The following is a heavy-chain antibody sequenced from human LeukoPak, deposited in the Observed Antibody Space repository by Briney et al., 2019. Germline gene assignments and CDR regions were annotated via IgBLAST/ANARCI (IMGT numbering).Heavy chain of an antibody. CDR3: ARALHDYGDYSHFDY. Sequence: PSETLSLTCAVSGGSISSRNWWSWVRQPPGKGLEWIGEIYHSGSTNYNPSLKTRVTISVDKPKNQFSLKLSSVTAADTAVYYCARALHDYGDYSHFDYWGQGTLVTVSS. V-gene: IGHV4-4*02. CDR2: IYHSGST. D-gene: IGHD4-17*01. CDR1: GGSISSRNW. J-gene: IGHJ4*02.